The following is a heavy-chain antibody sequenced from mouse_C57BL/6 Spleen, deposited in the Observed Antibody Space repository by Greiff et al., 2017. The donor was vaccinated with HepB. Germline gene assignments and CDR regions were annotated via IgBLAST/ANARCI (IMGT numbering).Heavy chain of an antibody. Sequence: QVQLQQPGAELVRPGSSVKLSCKASGYTFTSYWMHWVKQRPIQGLEWIGNIDPSDSETHYNQKFKDKATLTVDKSSSTAYMQLSSLTSEDSAVYYCARWYMITTDWYFDVWGTGTTVTVSS. CDR2: IDPSDSET. CDR3: ARWYMITTDWYFDV. V-gene: IGHV1-52*01. J-gene: IGHJ1*03. CDR1: GYTFTSYW. D-gene: IGHD2-4*01.